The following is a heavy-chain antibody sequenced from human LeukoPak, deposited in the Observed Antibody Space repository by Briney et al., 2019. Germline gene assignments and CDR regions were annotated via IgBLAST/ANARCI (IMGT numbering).Heavy chain of an antibody. Sequence: GASVKVSCKASGYTFTSYGISWVRQAPGQGLEWMGWISAYNGNTNYAQKLQGRVTMTTDTSTSTAYMELRSLRSDDTAVYYCARVTKVRGVITTLDYWGQGTLVTVSS. J-gene: IGHJ4*02. CDR3: ARVTKVRGVITTLDY. CDR2: ISAYNGNT. D-gene: IGHD3-10*01. V-gene: IGHV1-18*01. CDR1: GYTFTSYG.